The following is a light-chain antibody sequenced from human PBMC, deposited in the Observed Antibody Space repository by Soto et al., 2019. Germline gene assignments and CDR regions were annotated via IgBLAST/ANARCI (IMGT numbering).Light chain of an antibody. V-gene: IGLV2-8*01. CDR1: SSDIGGYNY. J-gene: IGLJ2*01. Sequence: HSALTQPPSASGSPGQSVTISCTGTSSDIGGYNYISWYQQQPGKAPKLMIYEVSKRPSGVPDRFSASKSGNTASLTVSGLQAEDEADYYCASYAVSSVVFGGGTKLTVL. CDR3: ASYAVSSVV. CDR2: EVS.